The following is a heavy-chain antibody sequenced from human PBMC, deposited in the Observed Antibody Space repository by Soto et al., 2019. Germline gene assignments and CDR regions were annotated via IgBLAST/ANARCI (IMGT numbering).Heavy chain of an antibody. V-gene: IGHV3-30-3*01. J-gene: IGHJ6*02. Sequence: PGGSLRLSCAASGFTFSSYAMHWVRQAPGKGLEWVAVISYDGSNKYYADSVKGRFTISRDNSKNTLYLQMNSLRAEDTAVYYCAREELCSSTSCYTGYFYYYGMDVWGQGTTVTVS. CDR2: ISYDGSNK. CDR1: GFTFSSYA. D-gene: IGHD2-2*02. CDR3: AREELCSSTSCYTGYFYYYGMDV.